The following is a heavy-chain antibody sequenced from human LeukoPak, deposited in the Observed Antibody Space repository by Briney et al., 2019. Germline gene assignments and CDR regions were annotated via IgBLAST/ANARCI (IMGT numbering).Heavy chain of an antibody. Sequence: GGSLRLSCAASGYXFSSYGIHWVRQAPGKGLEWVAHIWYDGSNKYYADSVKGRFTISRDNSKNTLYLQMNSLRAEDTAVYYCARDDVAVTGALDFWGQGTLVTVSS. V-gene: IGHV3-33*01. CDR1: GYXFSSYG. J-gene: IGHJ4*02. D-gene: IGHD6-19*01. CDR2: IWYDGSNK. CDR3: ARDDVAVTGALDF.